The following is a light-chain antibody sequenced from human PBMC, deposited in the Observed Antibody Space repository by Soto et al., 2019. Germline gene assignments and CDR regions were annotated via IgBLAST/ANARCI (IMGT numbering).Light chain of an antibody. CDR3: QQYDNRLLWT. Sequence: IQMTQSPSSLSASVGDRVTITCQASQDISNYLNWYQQKPGKAPKLLIYDASNLETGVPSKFSGSGSGTDFTFTISSLQPEDIATYYCQQYDNRLLWTFGQGTKVDI. J-gene: IGKJ1*01. V-gene: IGKV1-33*01. CDR2: DAS. CDR1: QDISNY.